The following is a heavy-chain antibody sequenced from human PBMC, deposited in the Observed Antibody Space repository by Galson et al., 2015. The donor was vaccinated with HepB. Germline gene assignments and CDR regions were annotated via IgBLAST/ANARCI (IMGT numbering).Heavy chain of an antibody. CDR3: ARARVPGGWHPTLDY. CDR1: EFTFSSYT. Sequence: SLRLSCAASEFTFSSYTMHWVRQAPGKGLEWVADISKDGNNKYYADSVRGRFTISRDNSKNTLFLQMDSLRAEDTAVYYCARARVPGGWHPTLDYWGRGTLVTVSS. CDR2: ISKDGNNK. J-gene: IGHJ2*01. V-gene: IGHV3-30*04. D-gene: IGHD3/OR15-3a*01.